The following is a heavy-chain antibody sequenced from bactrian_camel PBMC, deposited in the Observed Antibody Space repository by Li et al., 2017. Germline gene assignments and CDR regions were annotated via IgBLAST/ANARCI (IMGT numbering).Heavy chain of an antibody. D-gene: IGHD4*01. CDR3: AAARHVYRDSSYALDYQRYND. CDR2: IDHDGHT. Sequence: HVQLVESGGGLVQRGGSLRLSCAGSRYTRTNYCMGWFRQAQGKEREGVACIDHDGHTTYADFVKGRFTISRDNAKNTLYLQMDSLKPDDTAMYYCAAARHVYRDSSYALDYQRYNDWGHGTQVTVS. V-gene: IGHV3S53*01. J-gene: IGHJ4*01. CDR1: RYTRTNYC.